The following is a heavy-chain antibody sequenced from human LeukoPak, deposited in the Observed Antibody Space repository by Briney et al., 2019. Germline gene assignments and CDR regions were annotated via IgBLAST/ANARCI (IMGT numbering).Heavy chain of an antibody. CDR2: IYYSGST. J-gene: IGHJ4*02. D-gene: IGHD5-18*01. CDR3: ARDGNVDTAMVTPYFDY. CDR1: GGSISSGDYY. V-gene: IGHV4-30-4*01. Sequence: SETLSLTCTVSGGSISSGDYYWSWIRQPPGKGLEWIGYIYYSGSTYYNPSLKSRVTISVDTSKDQFSLKLSSVTAADTAVYYFARDGNVDTAMVTPYFDYWGQGTLVTVSS.